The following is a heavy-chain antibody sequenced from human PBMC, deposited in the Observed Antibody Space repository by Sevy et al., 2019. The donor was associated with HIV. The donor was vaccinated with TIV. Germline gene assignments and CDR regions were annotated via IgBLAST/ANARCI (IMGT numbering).Heavy chain of an antibody. CDR2: IYYSGNT. J-gene: IGHJ5*02. V-gene: IGHV4-31*03. CDR3: ARAPVDEYDILTGYYGVDP. Sequence: SETLSLTCTVSGGSISSGGYYWSWIRQHPGKGLEWIGYIYYSGNTYYNPSLKSRVTISVDTSKNQFSLKLSSVTAADTAVYYCARAPVDEYDILTGYYGVDPWGQGTLVTVSS. D-gene: IGHD3-9*01. CDR1: GGSISSGGYY.